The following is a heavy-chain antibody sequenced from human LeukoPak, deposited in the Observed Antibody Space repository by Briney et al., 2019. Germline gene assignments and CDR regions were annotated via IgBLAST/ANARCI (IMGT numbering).Heavy chain of an antibody. Sequence: PGRSLRLSCAASGFTFSSYAMHWVRHAPGKGLEWVAVISYDGSNKYYADSVKGRFTISRDNSKNTLYLQMNSLRAEDTAVYYCARDRPHFDYWGQGTLVTVSS. V-gene: IGHV3-30-3*01. D-gene: IGHD6-6*01. J-gene: IGHJ4*02. CDR1: GFTFSSYA. CDR2: ISYDGSNK. CDR3: ARDRPHFDY.